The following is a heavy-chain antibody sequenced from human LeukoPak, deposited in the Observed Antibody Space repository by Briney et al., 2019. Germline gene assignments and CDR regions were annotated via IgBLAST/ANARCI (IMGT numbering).Heavy chain of an antibody. D-gene: IGHD3-10*01. V-gene: IGHV1-58*02. J-gene: IGHJ6*02. CDR2: IVVGSGNT. CDR3: AADSSGGGSGYYYYYGMDV. Sequence: SVKVSCKASGFTFTSSTIQWVRQARGQSLEWIGWIVVGSGNTNYAQKFQEGVTITRDMSTSTAYMELSSLRSEDTAVYYCAADSSGGGSGYYYYYGMDVWGQGTTVTVSS. CDR1: GFTFTSST.